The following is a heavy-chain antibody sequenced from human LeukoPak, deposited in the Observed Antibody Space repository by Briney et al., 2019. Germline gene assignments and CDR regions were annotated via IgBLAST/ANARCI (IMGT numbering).Heavy chain of an antibody. CDR1: GFTFSTYS. J-gene: IGHJ4*02. CDR3: TRDSPNEVMLWWSIDY. V-gene: IGHV3-21*01. Sequence: GGSLRLSCAASGFTFSTYSMNWVRQAPGKGLEWVSSISISSSYKYYADSVKGRFAISRDNAKNSLYLEMNSLKPEDTAVYYCTRDSPNEVMLWWSIDYWGQGTLVTVSS. CDR2: ISISSSYK. D-gene: IGHD2-21*01.